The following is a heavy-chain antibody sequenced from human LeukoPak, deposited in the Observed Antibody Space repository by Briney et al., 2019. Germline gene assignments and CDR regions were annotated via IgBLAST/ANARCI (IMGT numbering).Heavy chain of an antibody. J-gene: IGHJ4*02. CDR1: GFTFSSYS. V-gene: IGHV3-7*05. CDR2: IKQDGSEM. Sequence: PGGSLRLSCAASGFTFSSYSMNWVRQAPGKGLEWVANIKQDGSEMYYVDSVKGRFTISRDNAKNSLHLHMNSLRAEDTAVYYCASTQTFDNGGPGTLVTVSS. CDR3: ASTQTFDN.